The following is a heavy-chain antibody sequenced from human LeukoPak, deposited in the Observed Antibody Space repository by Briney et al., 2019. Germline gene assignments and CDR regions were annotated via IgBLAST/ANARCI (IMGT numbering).Heavy chain of an antibody. CDR2: TYYRSKWYN. D-gene: IGHD2-15*01. J-gene: IGHJ6*03. CDR1: GDSVSSNSAA. CDR3: ARDVGYCSGGSCHYYYYYMDV. Sequence: SQTLSLTCAISGDSVSSNSAAWNWIRQSPSRGLEWLGRTYYRSKWYNDYAVSVKSRITINPDTYKNQFSLQLSSVTPEDTAVYYCARDVGYCSGGSCHYYYYYMDVWGKGTTVTVSS. V-gene: IGHV6-1*01.